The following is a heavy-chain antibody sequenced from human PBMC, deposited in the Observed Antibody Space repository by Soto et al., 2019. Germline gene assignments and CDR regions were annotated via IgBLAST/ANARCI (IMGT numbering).Heavy chain of an antibody. Sequence: QVQLQESGPGLVKPSQTLSLTCTVSGGSISSGGYYWSWIRQHPGKGLEWSGYIYYSGSTYYNPSLKSRVTISVDTSKNQFSLKLSSVTAADTAVYYCARDSGDGGKDGYYFDYWGQGTLVTVSS. V-gene: IGHV4-31*03. D-gene: IGHD1-26*01. CDR1: GGSISSGGYY. J-gene: IGHJ4*02. CDR2: IYYSGST. CDR3: ARDSGDGGKDGYYFDY.